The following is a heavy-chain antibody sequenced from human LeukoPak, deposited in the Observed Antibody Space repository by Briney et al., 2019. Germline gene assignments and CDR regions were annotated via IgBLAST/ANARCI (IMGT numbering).Heavy chain of an antibody. CDR3: VRPLGSKNGFDI. CDR2: IHDSGTT. J-gene: IGHJ3*02. D-gene: IGHD1-26*01. CDR1: GGSISNYY. Sequence: PSETLSLTCTVSGGSISNYYWTWIRQPPGKGLEWIGYIHDSGTTNYNPSVKSRVSMSMDTSKNQFSLSLNSVTSADTAVYYCVRPLGSKNGFDIWGRGTMVTVSS. V-gene: IGHV4-59*08.